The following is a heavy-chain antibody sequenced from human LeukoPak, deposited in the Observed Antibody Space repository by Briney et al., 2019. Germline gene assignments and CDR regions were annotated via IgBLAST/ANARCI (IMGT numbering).Heavy chain of an antibody. D-gene: IGHD3-10*01. CDR2: ISSSGSTI. V-gene: IGHV3-11*01. CDR1: GFTFSDYY. Sequence: NAGGSLRLSCAASGFTFSDYYMSWIRQAPGKGLEWVSYISSSGSTIYYADSVKGRFTISRDNAKNSLYLQMNSLRAEDTAVYYCARDPHTWVVRGVHFDYWGQGTLVTVSS. CDR3: ARDPHTWVVRGVHFDY. J-gene: IGHJ4*02.